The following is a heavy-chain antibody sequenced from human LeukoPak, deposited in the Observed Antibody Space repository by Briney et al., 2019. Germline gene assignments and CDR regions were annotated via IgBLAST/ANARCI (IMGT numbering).Heavy chain of an antibody. CDR1: GFTFSGSA. J-gene: IGHJ4*02. CDR3: TKFSGDWN. D-gene: IGHD2-21*01. CDR2: ISDTAGST. V-gene: IGHV3-23*01. Sequence: GGSLRLSCSASGFTFSGSATSWVRQAPGKGLEWVSAISDTAGSTYYADSVKGRFTISRDNSENTLYLQMNSLRAEDTAVYYCTKFSGDWNWGQGTLVTVSS.